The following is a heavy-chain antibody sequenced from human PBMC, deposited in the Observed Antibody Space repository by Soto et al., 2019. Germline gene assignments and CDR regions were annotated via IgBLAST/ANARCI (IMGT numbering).Heavy chain of an antibody. CDR2: ISGRVGTT. Sequence: EVQLLESGGGLVQPGGSLGLPCAASGFTFSGYALSWFPQAPGKGLGWASAISGRVGTTYYADSVKGRFTISRDNSKNTLYLQMNSLRAEDTAVYYCARIGDYRDFFYFDYWGQGTLVTVSS. D-gene: IGHD4-17*01. J-gene: IGHJ4*02. CDR3: ARIGDYRDFFYFDY. CDR1: GFTFSGYA. V-gene: IGHV3-23*01.